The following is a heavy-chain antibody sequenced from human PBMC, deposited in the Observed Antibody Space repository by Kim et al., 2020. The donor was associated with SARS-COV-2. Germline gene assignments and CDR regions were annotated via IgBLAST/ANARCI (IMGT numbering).Heavy chain of an antibody. CDR2: IYAGDSQT. Sequence: GESLKISCEGYGFYFSNYWIAWVRQMPGKGLEWMGMIYAGDSQTRYSPSFQGQVTISVDKSIGPAYLQWSSLQASDTAKYYCARPRYSTSWYGMDVWGQGTAVNV. D-gene: IGHD6-13*01. J-gene: IGHJ6*02. CDR3: ARPRYSTSWYGMDV. V-gene: IGHV5-51*01. CDR1: GFYFSNYW.